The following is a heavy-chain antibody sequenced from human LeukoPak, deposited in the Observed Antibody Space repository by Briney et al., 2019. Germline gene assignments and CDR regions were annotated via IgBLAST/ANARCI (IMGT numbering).Heavy chain of an antibody. J-gene: IGHJ4*01. CDR2: IYDSGST. V-gene: IGHV4-39*01. D-gene: IGHD3-3*01. Sequence: PSETLSLTCTVSGGSISSGIWYWSWIRQYPGKGLEWIGYIYDSGSTYYNPSLKSRVTISVDTSKNQFSLKLSSVTAADTAVYYCARLGRFLEWLSRADFDYWGQGTLVTVSS. CDR3: ARLGRFLEWLSRADFDY. CDR1: GGSISSGIWY.